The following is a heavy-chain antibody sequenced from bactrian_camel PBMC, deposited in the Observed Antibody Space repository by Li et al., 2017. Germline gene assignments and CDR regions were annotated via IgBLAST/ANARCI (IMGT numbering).Heavy chain of an antibody. J-gene: IGHJ4*01. CDR1: GYSYNSY. CDR2: IYTGLGRA. V-gene: IGHV3S31*01. Sequence: VQLVESGGDLVRPGGSLRLSCEASGYSYNSYMGWIRQAPGMEREAVAAIYTGLGRAHYAASVLGRFTISQDNAKNTLYLQMNSLKTEDTAVYYCRASGGLYCSREYWGQGTQVTVS. CDR3: RASGGLYCSREY. D-gene: IGHD1*01.